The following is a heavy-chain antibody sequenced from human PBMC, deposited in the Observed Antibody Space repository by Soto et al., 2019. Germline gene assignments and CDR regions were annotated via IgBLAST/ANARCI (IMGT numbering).Heavy chain of an antibody. Sequence: SVKVSCKASGFTFTSSAVQWVRQARGQRLEWIGWIVVASGNTNYAQKFQERVSITRDMSTATSYMELSSLRSEDMAVYYCAAVPHYYDSSGYYSPLDYWGQGTLVTVSS. CDR3: AAVPHYYDSSGYYSPLDY. V-gene: IGHV1-58*01. D-gene: IGHD3-22*01. CDR2: IVVASGNT. J-gene: IGHJ4*02. CDR1: GFTFTSSA.